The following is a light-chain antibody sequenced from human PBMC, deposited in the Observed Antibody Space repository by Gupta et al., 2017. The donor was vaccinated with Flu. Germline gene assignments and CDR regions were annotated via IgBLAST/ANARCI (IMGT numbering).Light chain of an antibody. J-gene: IGKJ1*01. CDR3: MQGAHWPWA. CDR1: QGLVYSDGNTY. Sequence: TLGQSASISCRSSQGLVYSDGNTYLHWFQQRPGQSPRRLIYLVTKRDSGVPDRFSGSGSGTDFTLRISRVEAEDVGVYFCMQGAHWPWAFGQGTKLEIK. V-gene: IGKV2-30*01. CDR2: LVT.